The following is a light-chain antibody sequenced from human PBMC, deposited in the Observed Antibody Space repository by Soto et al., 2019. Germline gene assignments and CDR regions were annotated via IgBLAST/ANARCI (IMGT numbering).Light chain of an antibody. CDR3: QQFATLPLT. Sequence: EIVLTQSPGTLSLSPGERATLSCRASQSVSSSYLAWYQQKPGQAPRLLIYGASSRATGIPDRFSGSGSGTDFTLTISRLEPEDFAVYYCQQFATLPLTFGGGTKVEI. CDR2: GAS. V-gene: IGKV3-20*01. J-gene: IGKJ4*01. CDR1: QSVSSSY.